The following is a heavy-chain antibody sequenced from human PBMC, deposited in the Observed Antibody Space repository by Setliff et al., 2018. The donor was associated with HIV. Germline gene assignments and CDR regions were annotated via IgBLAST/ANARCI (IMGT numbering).Heavy chain of an antibody. CDR1: GGSISGYY. J-gene: IGHJ4*02. Sequence: SETLSLTCTVSGGSISGYYWGWIRQPPGKGLEWVGTVYYTGNTFYNPSLRNRVTISVDTSKNYLSLKVTSVSAADAATYFCARHARRSEDSWFAQAYSFNYWGQGALVTVSS. D-gene: IGHD3-10*01. V-gene: IGHV4-39*02. CDR2: VYYTGNT. CDR3: ARHARRSEDSWFAQAYSFNY.